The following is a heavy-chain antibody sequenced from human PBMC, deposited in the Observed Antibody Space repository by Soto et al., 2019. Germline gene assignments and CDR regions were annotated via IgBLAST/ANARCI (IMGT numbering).Heavy chain of an antibody. J-gene: IGHJ6*02. CDR1: GYTFTSYG. V-gene: IGHV1-18*04. D-gene: IGHD2-15*01. Sequence: GASVKVSCKASGYTFTSYGISWVRQAPGQGLEWMGWISAYNGNTNYAQKLQGRVTMTTDTSTSTAYMELRSLRSDDTAVYYCARDSYCSGGSCPTNHYYYGMDVWGQGTTVTVSS. CDR3: ARDSYCSGGSCPTNHYYYGMDV. CDR2: ISAYNGNT.